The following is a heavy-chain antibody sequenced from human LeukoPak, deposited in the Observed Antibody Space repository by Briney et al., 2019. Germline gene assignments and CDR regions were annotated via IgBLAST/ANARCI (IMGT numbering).Heavy chain of an antibody. CDR1: GYTFTSYY. CDR3: ARVLDTAMVKVYAFDI. V-gene: IGHV1-46*01. D-gene: IGHD5-18*01. J-gene: IGHJ3*02. Sequence: ASVKVSCKASGYTFTSYYMHWVRQAPGQGLEWMGIVNPSGGSTSYAQKFQGRVTMTRDTSTSTVYMELSSLRSEDTAVYYCARVLDTAMVKVYAFDIWGQGTMVTVSS. CDR2: VNPSGGST.